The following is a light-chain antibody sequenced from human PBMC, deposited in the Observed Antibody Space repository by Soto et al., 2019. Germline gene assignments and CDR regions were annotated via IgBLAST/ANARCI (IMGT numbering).Light chain of an antibody. Sequence: EMVMTQSPATLSVSPGEGATLSCRASQTVSSNLAWYQQKPGQAPRLLIYDASTRATGIPARFSGSGSGTEFTLTISSLQSEDFAVYYCQQYNNWPPWTFGQGTKVEIK. CDR2: DAS. V-gene: IGKV3-15*01. J-gene: IGKJ1*01. CDR1: QTVSSN. CDR3: QQYNNWPPWT.